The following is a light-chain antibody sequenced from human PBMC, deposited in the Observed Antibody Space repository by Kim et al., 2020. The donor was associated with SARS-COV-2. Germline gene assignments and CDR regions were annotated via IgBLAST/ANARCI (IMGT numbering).Light chain of an antibody. Sequence: ASVGDRVTITCQASQDINNSLNWYQQKPGKAPNLLIYDASNLQTGVPLRFSGSRFGTDFTFTISSLQPEDISTYYCQQSYNLPVTFGGGTKVDIK. CDR2: DAS. V-gene: IGKV1-33*01. CDR1: QDINNS. J-gene: IGKJ4*01. CDR3: QQSYNLPVT.